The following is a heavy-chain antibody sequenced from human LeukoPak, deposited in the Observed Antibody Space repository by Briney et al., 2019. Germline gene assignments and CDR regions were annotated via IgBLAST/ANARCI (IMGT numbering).Heavy chain of an antibody. V-gene: IGHV4-59*08. D-gene: IGHD6-19*01. CDR1: GGSISTYY. J-gene: IGHJ4*02. Sequence: TASETLSLTCTVSGGSISTYYWSWIRQPPGRGLEWIGYVYYSGATNYNPSPKSRVTISLETSKNQFSLRLTSVTAADTAVYYCARRVAVTGIYCFDHWGQGTPVTVSS. CDR2: VYYSGAT. CDR3: ARRVAVTGIYCFDH.